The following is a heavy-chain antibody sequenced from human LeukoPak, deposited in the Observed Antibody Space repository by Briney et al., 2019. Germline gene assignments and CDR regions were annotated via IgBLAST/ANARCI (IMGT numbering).Heavy chain of an antibody. CDR3: AKDWATYYYDSSGYYHGY. CDR2: ISGSGGST. V-gene: IGHV3-23*01. Sequence: GGSLRLSCAASGFTFSSYAMSWVRQAPGKGLEWVSAISGSGGSTYYADSVKGRFTISRDNSKNTLYLQMNSLRAEDTAVYYCAKDWATYYYDSSGYYHGYWGQGTLVTVSS. CDR1: GFTFSSYA. D-gene: IGHD3-22*01. J-gene: IGHJ4*02.